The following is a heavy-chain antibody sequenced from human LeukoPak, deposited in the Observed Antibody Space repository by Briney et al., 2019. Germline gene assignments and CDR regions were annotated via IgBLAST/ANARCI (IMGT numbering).Heavy chain of an antibody. CDR2: IRYDGSNT. Sequence: GGSLRLSCAASGFTFNNYGMHWVRQAPGKGLEWLAFIRYDGSNTYYADSVKGRFTISRDNSKDTLYLQMNSLRAEDTAVYYCAKDDRMVRGPFDYWGQGTLVTVSS. V-gene: IGHV3-30*02. D-gene: IGHD3-10*01. CDR1: GFTFNNYG. J-gene: IGHJ4*02. CDR3: AKDDRMVRGPFDY.